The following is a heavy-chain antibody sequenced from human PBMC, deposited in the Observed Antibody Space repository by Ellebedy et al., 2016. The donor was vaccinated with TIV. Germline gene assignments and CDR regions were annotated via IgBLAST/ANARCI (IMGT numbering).Heavy chain of an antibody. CDR3: CREEGGGFYAY. V-gene: IGHV3-53*01. Sequence: GESLKISCAASGLRVSSNHMTWVRQAPGKGLEWVSVLYSGGDKLYADSVKGRFSISRDNSKNTLNLQMNSLRDEETAVYYCCREEGGGFYAYWGQGTLVTVS. CDR1: GLRVSSNH. J-gene: IGHJ4*02. CDR2: LYSGGDK. D-gene: IGHD3-22*01.